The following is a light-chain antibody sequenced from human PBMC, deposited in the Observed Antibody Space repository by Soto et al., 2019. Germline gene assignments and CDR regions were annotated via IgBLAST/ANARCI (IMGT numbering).Light chain of an antibody. CDR1: QSVSGN. CDR3: QQYNNWPLT. Sequence: EIVVTQSPATRSVSPGERATLSCRASQSVSGNLAWYQQKPGQAPRLLIYGASTRATGIPARFSGSGSGTEFTLTISILQSEDFAIYYCQQYNNWPLTFGQGTRLEIE. CDR2: GAS. J-gene: IGKJ5*01. V-gene: IGKV3-15*01.